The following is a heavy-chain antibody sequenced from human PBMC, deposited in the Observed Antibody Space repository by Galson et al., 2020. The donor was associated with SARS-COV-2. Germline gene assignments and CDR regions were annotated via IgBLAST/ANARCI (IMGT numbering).Heavy chain of an antibody. CDR1: GGSFSGYY. CDR2: INHSGST. D-gene: IGHD2-15*01. J-gene: IGHJ1*01. V-gene: IGHV4-34*01. CDR3: ARGRGFKRYCSGGSCYFINFQH. Sequence: SETLSLTCAVYGGSFSGYYWSWIRQPPGKGLEWIGEINHSGSTNYNPSLKSRVTISVDTSKNQFSLKLSSVTAADTAVYYCARGRGFKRYCSGGSCYFINFQHWGQGTLVTVSS.